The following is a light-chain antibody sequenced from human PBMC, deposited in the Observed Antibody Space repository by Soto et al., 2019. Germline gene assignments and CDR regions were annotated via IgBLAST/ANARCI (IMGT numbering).Light chain of an antibody. Sequence: EVVLTQSPGTLSLSAGERATLSCRASQSVANNHLAWYQQRPGQAPRLLIYAAPTRAAGIPDRFSGSGSGTDFTLTISRLEPEDFGVFFCHHYGRSPIFTFGPGTTVDMK. V-gene: IGKV3-20*01. J-gene: IGKJ3*01. CDR3: HHYGRSPIFT. CDR2: AAP. CDR1: QSVANNH.